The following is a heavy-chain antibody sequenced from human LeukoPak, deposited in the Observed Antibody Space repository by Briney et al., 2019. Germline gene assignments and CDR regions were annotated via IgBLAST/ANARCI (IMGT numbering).Heavy chain of an antibody. CDR2: IYTSGSN. CDR3: ARDLGGSSWPNWFDP. CDR1: GGSISSGSYY. D-gene: IGHD6-13*01. Sequence: SSETLSLTCTVSGGSISSGSYYWNWIRLPAGKGLEWIGRIYTSGSNNYNPSLKSRVTISVDTSKNQFSLKLSSVTAADTAVYYCARDLGGSSWPNWFDPWGQGTLVTVSS. J-gene: IGHJ5*02. V-gene: IGHV4-61*02.